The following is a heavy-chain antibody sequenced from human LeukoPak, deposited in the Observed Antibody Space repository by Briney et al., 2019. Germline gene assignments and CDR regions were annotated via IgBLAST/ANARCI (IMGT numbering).Heavy chain of an antibody. CDR1: GYRSTNYW. CDR3: ATLHYYYDSHGPFDY. V-gene: IGHV5-51*01. Sequence: GESLKTSCKGSGYRSTNYWIGWVRQMPGKGLEWMGIIYPGDSDTRYSPSFQGQVTILVDKSINTAYLQWSSLMATNTAMYYCATLHYYYDSHGPFDYWGQGTLVTVSS. D-gene: IGHD3-22*01. CDR2: IYPGDSDT. J-gene: IGHJ4*02.